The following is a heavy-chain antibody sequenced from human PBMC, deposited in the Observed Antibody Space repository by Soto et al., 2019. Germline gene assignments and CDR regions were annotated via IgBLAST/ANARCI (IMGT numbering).Heavy chain of an antibody. D-gene: IGHD3-22*01. V-gene: IGHV3-23*01. Sequence: LRLSCAASGFSFSNYAMTWARRAPGKGLEWVSAIGGSGITYYADSVKGRITISRDNFRNTVYLQMNSLRAEDTAVYFCARNSGYDYYDSTGIENWGQGTQVTVSS. CDR1: GFSFSNYA. J-gene: IGHJ4*02. CDR3: ARNSGYDYYDSTGIEN. CDR2: IGGSGIT.